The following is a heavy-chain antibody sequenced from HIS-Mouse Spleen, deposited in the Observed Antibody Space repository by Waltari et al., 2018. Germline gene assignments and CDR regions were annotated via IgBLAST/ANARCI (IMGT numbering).Heavy chain of an antibody. J-gene: IGHJ4*02. Sequence: EVQLLESGGGLVQPGGSLRLSCAASGFTFSSYAMSWVRQAPGKGLEWVSAISGSGGSTYYADSGKGRFTISRDNSKNTLYLQMNSLRAEDTAVYYCAKDSETGYSSSWGFDYWGQGTLVTVSS. V-gene: IGHV3-23*01. D-gene: IGHD6-13*01. CDR2: ISGSGGST. CDR3: AKDSETGYSSSWGFDY. CDR1: GFTFSSYA.